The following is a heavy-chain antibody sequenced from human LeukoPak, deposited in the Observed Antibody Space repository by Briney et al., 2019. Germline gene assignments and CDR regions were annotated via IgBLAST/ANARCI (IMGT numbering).Heavy chain of an antibody. CDR2: IYTGGNT. J-gene: IGHJ4*02. Sequence: LGGSLRLSCAASGFTVDSNYLSWVRQAPGKGLEWVSTIYTGGNTYYAASVKGRFTISRDSSKNTVFLHMNSLRAEDTAMYYCARGDDSGYYDYFDYWGQGALVTVSS. CDR1: GFTVDSNY. CDR3: ARGDDSGYYDYFDY. D-gene: IGHD3-22*01. V-gene: IGHV3-53*01.